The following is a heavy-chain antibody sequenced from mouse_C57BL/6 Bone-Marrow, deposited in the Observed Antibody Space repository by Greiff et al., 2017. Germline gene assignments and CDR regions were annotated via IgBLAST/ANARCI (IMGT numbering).Heavy chain of an antibody. Sequence: LVESGAELARPGASVKLSCKASGYTFTSYGISWVKQRTGQGLEWIGEIYPRSGNTYYNEKFKGKATLTADKSSSTAYMELRSLTSEDSAVYFCARALYYYGSRTLDYWGQGTTLTVSS. J-gene: IGHJ2*01. D-gene: IGHD1-1*01. CDR3: ARALYYYGSRTLDY. V-gene: IGHV1-81*01. CDR2: IYPRSGNT. CDR1: GYTFTSYG.